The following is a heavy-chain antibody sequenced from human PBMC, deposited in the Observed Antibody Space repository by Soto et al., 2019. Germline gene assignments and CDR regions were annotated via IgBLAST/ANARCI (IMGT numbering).Heavy chain of an antibody. J-gene: IGHJ1*01. V-gene: IGHV4-59*01. D-gene: IGHD2-21*02. CDR3: ARGAVVTPEYFQH. Sequence: PSETLSLTCTVSGGSISSYYWSWIRQPPGKGLEWIGYIYHSGSTNYSPSLKSRVTISVDTSKNQFSLKLSSVTAADTAVYYCARGAVVTPEYFQHWGQGTLVTVSS. CDR1: GGSISSYY. CDR2: IYHSGST.